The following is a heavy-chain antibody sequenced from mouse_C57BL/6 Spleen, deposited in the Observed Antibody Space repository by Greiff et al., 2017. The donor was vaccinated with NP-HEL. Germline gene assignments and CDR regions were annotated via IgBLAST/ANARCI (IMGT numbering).Heavy chain of an antibody. CDR1: GYTFTSYW. CDR2: IDPSDSET. J-gene: IGHJ2*01. V-gene: IGHV1-52*01. Sequence: VQLQQSGAELVRPGSSVKLSCKASGYTFTSYWMHWVKQRPIQGLEWIGNIDPSDSETHYNQKFKDKATLTVDKSSSTAYMQLSSLTSEDSAVYYCAREGGYDGYYDYWGQGTTLTVSS. D-gene: IGHD2-3*01. CDR3: AREGGYDGYYDY.